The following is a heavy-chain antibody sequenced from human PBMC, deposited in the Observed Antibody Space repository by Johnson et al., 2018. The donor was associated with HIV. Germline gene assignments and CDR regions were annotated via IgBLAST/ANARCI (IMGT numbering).Heavy chain of an antibody. CDR2: IYSGGST. J-gene: IGHJ3*02. CDR1: GFTVSNNY. Sequence: VQLVESGGTLIQPGGSLRLSCAASGFTVSNNYMSWVRQAPGKGLEWVSVIYSGGSTYYADSVKGRFTISRDNSKNTLYLQMNSLRAEDTAVYYCAKGWGRGTFSTDDSFDIWGQGTMVTVSS. V-gene: IGHV3-66*03. D-gene: IGHD1-26*01. CDR3: AKGWGRGTFSTDDSFDI.